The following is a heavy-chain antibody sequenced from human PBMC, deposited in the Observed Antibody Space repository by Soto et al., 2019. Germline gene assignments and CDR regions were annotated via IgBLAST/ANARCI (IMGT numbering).Heavy chain of an antibody. CDR2: ISYDGSNK. Sequence: QVQLVESGGGVVQPGRSLRLSCAASGFTFSSYAMHWVRQAPGKGLEWVAVISYDGSNKYYADSVKGRFTISRDNSKNTLYLQMNSLRAEDTAVYYCARDTPQYYYDSSGKKGGAEYFQHWGQGTLVTVSS. CDR1: GFTFSSYA. D-gene: IGHD3-22*01. V-gene: IGHV3-30-3*01. J-gene: IGHJ1*01. CDR3: ARDTPQYYYDSSGKKGGAEYFQH.